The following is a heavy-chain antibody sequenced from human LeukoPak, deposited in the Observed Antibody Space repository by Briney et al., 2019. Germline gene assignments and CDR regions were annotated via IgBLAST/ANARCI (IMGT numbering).Heavy chain of an antibody. Sequence: SETLSLTCTVSGGSVKGYHWSWIRQPPGKGLEWIGYIYSNEATEYKPSLKSRVTISADTSKNQFSLKLTSVTAADTAMYYCARRNDFHIWGQGTMVTVSS. CDR1: GGSVKGYH. J-gene: IGHJ3*02. CDR2: IYSNEAT. V-gene: IGHV4-4*08. CDR3: ARRNDFHI.